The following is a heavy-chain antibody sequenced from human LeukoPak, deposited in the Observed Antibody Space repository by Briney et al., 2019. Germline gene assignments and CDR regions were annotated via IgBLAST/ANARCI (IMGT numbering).Heavy chain of an antibody. J-gene: IGHJ4*02. Sequence: GRSLRLSCAASGFTFSSYGMHWVRQAPGKGLEWAAVISYDGSNKYYADSVKGRFTISRDNSKNTLYLQMNSLRAEDTAAYYCAKARGTWLPGDYWGQGTLVTVSS. CDR3: AKARGTWLPGDY. CDR1: GFTFSSYG. D-gene: IGHD3-16*01. V-gene: IGHV3-30*18. CDR2: ISYDGSNK.